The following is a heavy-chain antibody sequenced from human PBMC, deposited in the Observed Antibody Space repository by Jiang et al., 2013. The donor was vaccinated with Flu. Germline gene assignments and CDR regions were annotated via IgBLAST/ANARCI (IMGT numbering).Heavy chain of an antibody. V-gene: IGHV4-39*07. CDR3: ARGDVDTAMVRDDAFDI. Sequence: GLVKPSETLSLTCTVSGGSISSSSYYWGWIRQPPGKGLEWIGSIYYSGSTYYNPSLKSRVTISVDTSKNQFSLKLSSVTAADTAVYYCARGDVDTAMVRDDAFDIWGQGTMVTVSS. D-gene: IGHD5-18*01. CDR2: IYYSGST. CDR1: GGSISSSSYY. J-gene: IGHJ3*02.